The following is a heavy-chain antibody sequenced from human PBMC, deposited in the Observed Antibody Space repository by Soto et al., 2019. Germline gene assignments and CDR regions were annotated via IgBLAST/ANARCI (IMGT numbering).Heavy chain of an antibody. V-gene: IGHV6-1*01. CDR3: AKGDWYFAFDI. CDR2: TYYRSKWYN. J-gene: IGHJ3*02. CDR1: GDSVSSNSAA. D-gene: IGHD3-9*01. Sequence: SQTLSLTCAIPGDSVSSNSAAWNWIRQPPSRGLEWLGRTYYRSKWYNDYAVSVKSRITINPDTSKNQFSLQLNSVTPEDTAVYYCAKGDWYFAFDIWGQGTMVTVSS.